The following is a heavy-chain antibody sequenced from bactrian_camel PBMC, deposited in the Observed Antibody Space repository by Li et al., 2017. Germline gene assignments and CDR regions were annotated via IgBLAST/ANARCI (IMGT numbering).Heavy chain of an antibody. J-gene: IGHJ4*01. V-gene: IGHV3-2*01. CDR3: VTGVGGW. CDR2: ISYDGTTI. D-gene: IGHD5*01. CDR1: GFTFGHYY. Sequence: VQLVESGGGLVQPGGSLTLSCVASGFTFGHYYMNWVRQAPGKGPEWVTSISYDGTTIFYGDSVKGRFTASRDNAKNTLYLQMNSLKIEDTAMYYCVTGVGGWWGQGTQVTVS.